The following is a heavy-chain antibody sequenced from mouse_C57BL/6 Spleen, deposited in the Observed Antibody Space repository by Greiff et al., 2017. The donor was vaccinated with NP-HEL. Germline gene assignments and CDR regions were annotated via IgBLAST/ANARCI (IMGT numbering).Heavy chain of an antibody. CDR3: ARLGPQYYFDY. V-gene: IGHV3-8*01. Sequence: EVMLVESGPGLAKPSQTLSLSCSVTGYSITSDYWHWIRKFPGNNLEYIGYISYSGSTYYNPSLKSRIAITRDTSKNQYYLQLSTVTTEDTATYYCARLGPQYYFDYWGQGTTLTVSS. J-gene: IGHJ2*01. CDR2: ISYSGST. CDR1: GYSITSDY.